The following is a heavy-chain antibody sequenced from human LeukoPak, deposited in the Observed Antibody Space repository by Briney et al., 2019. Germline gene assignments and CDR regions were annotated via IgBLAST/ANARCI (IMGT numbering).Heavy chain of an antibody. D-gene: IGHD1-14*01. CDR1: GYTFTGFY. Sequence: ASVKVSCKASGYTFTGFYIHWERQAPGQGLEWMGWINPNSGGTNYAQKFQDRVTMTRDTSISTAYMELSSLRSDDTAIYYCARPLTTSGWYFDLWGRGTLVTVSS. V-gene: IGHV1-2*02. J-gene: IGHJ2*01. CDR2: INPNSGGT. CDR3: ARPLTTSGWYFDL.